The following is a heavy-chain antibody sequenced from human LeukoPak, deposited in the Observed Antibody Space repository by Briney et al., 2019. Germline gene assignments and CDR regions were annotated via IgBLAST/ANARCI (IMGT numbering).Heavy chain of an antibody. CDR3: ARRVHSGSSWLNWFDP. V-gene: IGHV4-39*01. Sequence: SETLSLTCAVYGGSFSCYYWGWIRQPPGKGLEWIGSISYNGSTYYNPSLKSRVTIPVDTSKNQFSLKLSSVTATDTAMYYCARRVHSGSSWLNWFDPWGQGTPVTVSS. CDR1: GGSFSCYY. J-gene: IGHJ5*02. D-gene: IGHD6-13*01. CDR2: ISYNGST.